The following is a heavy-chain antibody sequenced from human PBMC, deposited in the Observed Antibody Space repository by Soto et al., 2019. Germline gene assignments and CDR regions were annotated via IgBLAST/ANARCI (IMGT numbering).Heavy chain of an antibody. Sequence: QVQLVQSGAEVKKPGASVKVSCKASGYTFTSYAIHCVRQAPGQRLEWMGWINTAKDDTKYSQKFQGRVTITRDTSASIVYMELSSLRSEDTAVYYCARGISWPYFDYWGQGTLVTVSS. CDR3: ARGISWPYFDY. V-gene: IGHV1-3*04. D-gene: IGHD6-13*01. CDR1: GYTFTSYA. J-gene: IGHJ4*02. CDR2: INTAKDDT.